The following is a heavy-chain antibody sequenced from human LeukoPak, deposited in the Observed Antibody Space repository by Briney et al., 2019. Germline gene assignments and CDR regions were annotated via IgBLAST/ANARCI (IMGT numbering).Heavy chain of an antibody. V-gene: IGHV1-46*01. CDR3: ARDNSVGETAWWFDP. Sequence: ASVKVSYKASGYTFTSYYMHWVRQAPGQGLEWMGFINPSGSSAAYAQKFQGRLTMTRDMFTSTDYMELTSLTSDDTAVYYCARDNSVGETAWWFDPWGQGTLVTVSS. J-gene: IGHJ5*02. D-gene: IGHD1-26*01. CDR2: INPSGSSA. CDR1: GYTFTSYY.